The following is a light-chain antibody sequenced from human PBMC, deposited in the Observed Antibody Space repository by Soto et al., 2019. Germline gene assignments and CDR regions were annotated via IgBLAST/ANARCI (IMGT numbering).Light chain of an antibody. CDR1: SSDVGGYNY. V-gene: IGLV2-14*01. Sequence: QSALTQPASVSGSPGQSITISCTGTSSDVGGYNYVSWYQRHPGKAPKLMIYEVSNRPSGVSNRFSGSKSGNTASLTISGLHAEDEADYYCSSYTSSSALFVFGGGTKVTVL. CDR3: SSYTSSSALFV. J-gene: IGLJ2*01. CDR2: EVS.